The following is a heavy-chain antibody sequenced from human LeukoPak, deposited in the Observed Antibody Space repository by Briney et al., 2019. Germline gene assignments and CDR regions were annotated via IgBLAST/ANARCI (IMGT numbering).Heavy chain of an antibody. CDR1: GYTLTELS. J-gene: IGHJ5*02. Sequence: ASVKVSCKVSGYTLTELSMHWVRQAPGKGLEWMGGFDPEDGETIYAQKFQGRVTMTEDTSTDTAYMELSSLRSEDTAVYYCATEASGYDFGVYWFDPWGQGTLVTVSS. CDR2: FDPEDGET. CDR3: ATEASGYDFGVYWFDP. D-gene: IGHD5-12*01. V-gene: IGHV1-24*01.